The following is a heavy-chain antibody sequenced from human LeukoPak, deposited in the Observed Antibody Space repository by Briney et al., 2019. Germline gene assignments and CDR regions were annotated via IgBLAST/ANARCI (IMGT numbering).Heavy chain of an antibody. V-gene: IGHV3-66*01. D-gene: IGHD4-17*01. Sequence: PGGSLRLSCAASGFTVNNNYMTWVRQAPGKGLEWVSALFGGGSTFYADSVKGRFTISRDNSKNTLYLQMNSLRAEDTAVYYCATKYGDRLPPEVWGQGTMVTVSS. CDR2: LFGGGST. J-gene: IGHJ3*01. CDR3: ATKYGDRLPPEV. CDR1: GFTVNNNY.